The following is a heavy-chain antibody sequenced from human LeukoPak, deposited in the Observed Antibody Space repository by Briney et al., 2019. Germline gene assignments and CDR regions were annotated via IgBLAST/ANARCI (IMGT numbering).Heavy chain of an antibody. J-gene: IGHJ4*02. D-gene: IGHD1-26*01. CDR2: IYFTGST. Sequence: PSETLSLTCTVSGGSITAFYWTWIRQPPGKGLEWMGHIYFTGSTVYNASLKSRVTISVDTSKNLFSLKLTSVTAADTAVYYCARLGVGATHFDYWGQGILVSVSS. CDR3: ARLGVGATHFDY. CDR1: GGSITAFY. V-gene: IGHV4-59*08.